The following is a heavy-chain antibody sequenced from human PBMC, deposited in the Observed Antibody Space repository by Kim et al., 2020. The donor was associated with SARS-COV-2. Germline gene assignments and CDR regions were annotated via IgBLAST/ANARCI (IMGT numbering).Heavy chain of an antibody. CDR3: ARHGTPSYYDSSQIPGLY. V-gene: IGHV5-51*01. J-gene: IGHJ4*02. CDR2: IYPADSDT. D-gene: IGHD3-22*01. CDR1: GYSFTNYW. Sequence: GESLKISCKGSGYSFTNYWIGWVRQTPGKGLEWMGNIYPADSDTRYSPSFQGQVTISADKSISTAYLQWSSLKASDTAMYYCARHGTPSYYDSSQIPGLYWGQGTLVTVSS.